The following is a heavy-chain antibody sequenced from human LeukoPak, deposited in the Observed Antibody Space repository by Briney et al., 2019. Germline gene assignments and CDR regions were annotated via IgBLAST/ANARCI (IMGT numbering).Heavy chain of an antibody. CDR2: IYHSGST. CDR3: AREGDGYTPEGLDAFDI. J-gene: IGHJ3*02. V-gene: IGHV4-4*02. Sequence: SETLSLTCAVSGGSISSSNWWSWVRQPPGKGLEWIGEIYHSGSTNYNPSLKSRVTISVDKSKNQFSLKLSSVTAADTAVYYCAREGDGYTPEGLDAFDIWGQGTMVTVSS. CDR1: GGSISSSNW. D-gene: IGHD5-24*01.